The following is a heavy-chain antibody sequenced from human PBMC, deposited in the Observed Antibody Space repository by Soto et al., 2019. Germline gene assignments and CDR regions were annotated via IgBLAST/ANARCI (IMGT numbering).Heavy chain of an antibody. D-gene: IGHD4-17*01. V-gene: IGHV3-53*04. Sequence: GGSLRLSCAASGFTVSSNYMSWVRQAPGKGLEWVSVIYSGGSTYYADSVKGRFTISRHNSKNTLYLQMNSLRAEDTAVYYCARTSDYGDYSHTRHYEYRAQGPLVTVSS. J-gene: IGHJ4*02. CDR2: IYSGGST. CDR1: GFTVSSNY. CDR3: ARTSDYGDYSHTRHYEY.